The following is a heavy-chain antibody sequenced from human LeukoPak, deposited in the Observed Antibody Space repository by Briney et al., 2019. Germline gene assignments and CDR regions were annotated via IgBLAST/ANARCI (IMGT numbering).Heavy chain of an antibody. CDR3: AREDNVWNLLYNYYMDV. D-gene: IGHD1-1*01. V-gene: IGHV3-11*01. Sequence: GGSLRLSCAASGFTFSDYYMTWIRQAPGKGLEWVAYIDVRGDTILYADSVKGRFTISRDSAKNSLYLQMNSLRAEDTAVYYCAREDNVWNLLYNYYMDVWGKGTAVTVSS. CDR1: GFTFSDYY. CDR2: IDVRGDTI. J-gene: IGHJ6*03.